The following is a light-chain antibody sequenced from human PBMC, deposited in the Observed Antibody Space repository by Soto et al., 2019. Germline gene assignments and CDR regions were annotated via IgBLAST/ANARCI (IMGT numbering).Light chain of an antibody. CDR1: FDNVGRNN. J-gene: IGLJ3*02. CDR2: SKN. Sequence: QSVLTQSPSASGTPGQRVTITCSGSFDNVGRNNVNWFQQRPGTAPKRLIYSKNQRPSGVPDRFSGSKSGTSASLAISGLQSEDEADYDCAAWDDSLNGRVFGGGTKVTVL. CDR3: AAWDDSLNGRV. V-gene: IGLV1-44*01.